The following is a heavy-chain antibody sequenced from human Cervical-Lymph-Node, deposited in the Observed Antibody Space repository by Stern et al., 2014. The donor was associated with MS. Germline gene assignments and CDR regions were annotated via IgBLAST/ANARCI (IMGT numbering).Heavy chain of an antibody. D-gene: IGHD2/OR15-2a*01. CDR2: ITHRGST. Sequence: QVQLQQWGAGLLKPSETLSLTCAVYGEPFSDYHWSWIRQPPGKGLEWLAGITHRGSTTFNPSLMGRVTISIDTPKNQFSLRLSSVTAADTAVYYCARDWSYFATYPLYYFDSWGQGTLVTVSS. V-gene: IGHV4-34*01. CDR3: ARDWSYFATYPLYYFDS. CDR1: GEPFSDYH. J-gene: IGHJ4*02.